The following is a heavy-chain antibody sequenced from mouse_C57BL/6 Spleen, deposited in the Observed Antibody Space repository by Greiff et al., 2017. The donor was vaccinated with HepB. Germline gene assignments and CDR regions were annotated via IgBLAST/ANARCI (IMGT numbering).Heavy chain of an antibody. CDR3: ARRYYYGSSERAEDY. CDR2: IDPEDGET. CDR1: GFNIKDYY. J-gene: IGHJ2*01. D-gene: IGHD1-1*01. Sequence: EVKVVESGAELVKPGASVKLSCTASGFNIKDYYMHWVKQRTEQGLEWIGRIDPEDGETKYAPKFQGKATITADTSSNTAYLQLSSLTSEDTAVYYCARRYYYGSSERAEDYWGQGTTLTVSS. V-gene: IGHV14-2*01.